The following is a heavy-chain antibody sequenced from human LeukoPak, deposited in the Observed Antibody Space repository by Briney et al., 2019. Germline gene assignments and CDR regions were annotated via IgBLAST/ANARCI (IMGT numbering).Heavy chain of an antibody. Sequence: PGGSLRLSCAASGFKFSSYEMNWVRQVPGKGLEWVSYISRSGSNKHYADSVKGRFTISRDNAKNSLYLQMNSLRAEDTAVYYCARDLGSTTVAPDYFDYWGQGTLVTVSS. D-gene: IGHD4-17*01. V-gene: IGHV3-48*03. CDR2: ISRSGSNK. CDR1: GFKFSSYE. CDR3: ARDLGSTTVAPDYFDY. J-gene: IGHJ4*02.